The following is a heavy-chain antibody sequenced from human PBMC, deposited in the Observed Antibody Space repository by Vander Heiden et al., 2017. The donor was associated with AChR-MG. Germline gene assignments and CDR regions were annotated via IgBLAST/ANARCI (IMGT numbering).Heavy chain of an antibody. D-gene: IGHD2-21*02. CDR1: GGTFSSYA. CDR2: IIPIFGKA. CDR3: ARDRGLLFTDYYYYMDV. J-gene: IGHJ6*03. Sequence: QVQLVQSGAEVKKPGSSVTVSCKASGGTFSSYAISWVRQAPGQGLEWKGGIIPIFGKANYAQKFQGRVTITADESTSTAYMELSSLRSEDTAVYYCARDRGLLFTDYYYYMDVWGKGTTVTVSS. V-gene: IGHV1-69*01.